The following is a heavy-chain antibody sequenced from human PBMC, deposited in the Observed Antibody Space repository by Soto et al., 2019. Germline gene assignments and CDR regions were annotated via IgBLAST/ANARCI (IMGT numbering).Heavy chain of an antibody. Sequence: QVQLVQSGAEVKKPGSSVKVSCKASGGTFSSYAISWVRQAPGQGLEWMGGIIPIFGTANYAQKFQGRVTITADESTSNAYMELSRLRSGDTAVYYCARNPPNSSSWYGAFDIWGQGTMVTVSS. V-gene: IGHV1-69*01. CDR3: ARNPPNSSSWYGAFDI. CDR2: IIPIFGTA. J-gene: IGHJ3*02. CDR1: GGTFSSYA. D-gene: IGHD6-13*01.